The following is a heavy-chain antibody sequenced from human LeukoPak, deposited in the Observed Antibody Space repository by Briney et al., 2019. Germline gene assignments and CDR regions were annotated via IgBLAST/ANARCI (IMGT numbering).Heavy chain of an antibody. CDR2: IYYSGST. CDR3: AKGERQWLWFDWFDR. D-gene: IGHD1-1*01. Sequence: SETLSLTCTVSGGSISSSSYYWVWLRQPPGKGLEWIVSIYYSGSTYYNPSLKSRVTISVDTYKNQFSLKLNSVTAADTAVYYCAKGERQWLWFDWFDRWGQGTLVTVSS. CDR1: GGSISSSSYY. V-gene: IGHV4-39*07. J-gene: IGHJ5*02.